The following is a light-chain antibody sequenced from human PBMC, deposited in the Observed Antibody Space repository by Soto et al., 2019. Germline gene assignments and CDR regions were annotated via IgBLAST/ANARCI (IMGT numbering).Light chain of an antibody. Sequence: EVVLTQSPATLSLSPGERATLSFSASQSVTTYLAWYQQRPGQAPRLLIYDASNRATGIPARFSGSGSGTDFTLTISSLEPADSAVYYCQQRSNWPPEYTFGQGTKLEIK. CDR2: DAS. CDR3: QQRSNWPPEYT. J-gene: IGKJ2*01. V-gene: IGKV3-11*01. CDR1: QSVTTY.